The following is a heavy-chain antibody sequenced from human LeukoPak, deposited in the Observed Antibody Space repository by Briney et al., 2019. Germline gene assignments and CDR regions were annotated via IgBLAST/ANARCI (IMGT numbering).Heavy chain of an antibody. CDR2: ISGSGGRT. J-gene: IGHJ6*02. CDR1: GFTFSSYA. Sequence: GGSLRLSWAASGFTFSSYAMSWVSQAPGKGMGWVSAISGSGGRTYYADSVKGRFTISRDNSKNTLYLQMNSLRAEDTAVYYCAKGQTSSPYYYYGMDVWGQGTTVTVSS. D-gene: IGHD2-15*01. CDR3: AKGQTSSPYYYYGMDV. V-gene: IGHV3-23*01.